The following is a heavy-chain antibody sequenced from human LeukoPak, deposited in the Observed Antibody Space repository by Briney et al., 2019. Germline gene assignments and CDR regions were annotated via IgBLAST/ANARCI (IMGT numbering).Heavy chain of an antibody. CDR2: IYYSGST. Sequence: PSETLSLTCTVSGGSISSYYWSWIRQPPGKGLEWIGYIYYSGSTNYNPSLKSRVTISVDTSKNQFSLKLSSVTAADTAVYYCARANSSSWLHYYYGMDVWGQGTTVTVSS. D-gene: IGHD6-13*01. J-gene: IGHJ6*02. CDR3: ARANSSSWLHYYYGMDV. V-gene: IGHV4-59*01. CDR1: GGSISSYY.